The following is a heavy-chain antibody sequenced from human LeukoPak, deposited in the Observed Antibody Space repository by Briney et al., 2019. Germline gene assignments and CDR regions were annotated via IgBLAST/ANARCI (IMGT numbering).Heavy chain of an antibody. CDR1: GGSISSYY. CDR2: IYYSGST. CDR3: ARRNGLWNYDSSGYYFGY. V-gene: IGHV4-59*08. Sequence: SETLSLTCTVSGGSISSYYWSWIRQPPGKGLEWIGYIYYSGSTNYNPSLKSRVTISVDTSKNQFSLKLSSVTAADTAVYYCARRNGLWNYDSSGYYFGYWGQGTLVTVSS. J-gene: IGHJ4*02. D-gene: IGHD3-22*01.